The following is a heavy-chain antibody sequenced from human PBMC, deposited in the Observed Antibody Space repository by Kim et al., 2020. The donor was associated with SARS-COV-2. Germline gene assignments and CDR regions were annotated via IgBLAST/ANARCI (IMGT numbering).Heavy chain of an antibody. J-gene: IGHJ4*01. D-gene: IGHD5-18*01. V-gene: IGHV4-34*01. CDR1: GGSFSGYY. Sequence: SETLSLTCAVYGGSFSGYYWSWIRQPPGKGLEWIGEINHSGSTNYNPSLKSRVTISVDTSKNQFSLKLSSVTAADTAVYYCARNLRRGYSYGYAFDYWG. CDR3: ARNLRRGYSYGYAFDY. CDR2: INHSGST.